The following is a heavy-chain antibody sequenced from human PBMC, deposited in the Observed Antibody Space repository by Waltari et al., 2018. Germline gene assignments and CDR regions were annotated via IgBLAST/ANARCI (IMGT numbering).Heavy chain of an antibody. CDR3: CSRVVPPAIAY. CDR2: ISGSVGST. V-gene: IGHV3-23*01. Sequence: EVQLLESGGGLVQPGGSLRLSCAASGFTFSSYAMTWVRQASGKGLEWVSGISGSVGSTAYADSVKGRFIISRDNSKNMLSLQINSLRAEDTAVYYCCSRVVPPAIAYWGQGTLVTVSS. J-gene: IGHJ4*02. CDR1: GFTFSSYA. D-gene: IGHD2-2*01.